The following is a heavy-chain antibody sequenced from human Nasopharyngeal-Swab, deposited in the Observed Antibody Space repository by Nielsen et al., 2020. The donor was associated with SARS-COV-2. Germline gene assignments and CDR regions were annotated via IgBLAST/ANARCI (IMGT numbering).Heavy chain of an antibody. V-gene: IGHV1-3*01. CDR3: ARGGKRGLYCSGGSCYPDY. CDR1: GYTFTSYA. J-gene: IGHJ4*02. Sequence: ASVKVSCKASGYTFTSYAMHWVRQAPGQRLEWMGWINAGNGNTKYSQKFQGRVPITRDTSASTAYMELSSLRSEDTAVYYCARGGKRGLYCSGGSCYPDYWGQGTLVTVSS. CDR2: INAGNGNT. D-gene: IGHD2-15*01.